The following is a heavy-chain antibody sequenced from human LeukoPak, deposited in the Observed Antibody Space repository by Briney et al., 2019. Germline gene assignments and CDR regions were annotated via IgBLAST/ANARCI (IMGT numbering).Heavy chain of an antibody. D-gene: IGHD5-18*01. V-gene: IGHV4-4*02. CDR1: GGSISSSNW. CDR3: ARRGFAGGYSYGLDY. CDR2: IYHSGST. J-gene: IGHJ4*02. Sequence: PSETLSLTCAVSGGSISSSNWWSWVRQPPGKGLEWIGEIYHSGSTNYNPSLKSRVTISVDRSKNQFSLKLSSVTAADTAVYYCARRGFAGGYSYGLDYWGQGTLVTVSS.